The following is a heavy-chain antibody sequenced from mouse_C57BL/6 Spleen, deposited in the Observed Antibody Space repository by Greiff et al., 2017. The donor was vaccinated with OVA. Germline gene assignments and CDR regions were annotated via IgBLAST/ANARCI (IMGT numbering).Heavy chain of an antibody. D-gene: IGHD4-1*01. CDR1: GYTFTDYE. Sequence: VQLVESGAELVRPGASVTLSCKASGYTFTDYEMHWVKQTPVHGLEWIGAIDPETGGTAYHQKFKGKAILTADKSSSTAYMELRSLTSEDAAVYYCTRELGRGYFDYWGQGTTLTVSS. CDR3: TRELGRGYFDY. J-gene: IGHJ2*01. V-gene: IGHV1-15*01. CDR2: IDPETGGT.